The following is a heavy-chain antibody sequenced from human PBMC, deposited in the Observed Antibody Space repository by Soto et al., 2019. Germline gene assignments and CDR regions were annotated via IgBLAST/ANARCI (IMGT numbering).Heavy chain of an antibody. CDR1: GFTFSDAW. CDR3: RTQWLD. CDR2: IKKKTDGGTT. V-gene: IGHV3-15*01. D-gene: IGHD6-19*01. Sequence: EVQLVESGGGLVKPGGSLRLSCAASGFTFSDAWMSWVRQAPGKGLEWVGLIKKKTDGGTTDYAAPVKGRFTISRDDSKNTLYLQMSSLKTEDTAVYYCRTQWLDWGQGILVTVSS. J-gene: IGHJ4*02.